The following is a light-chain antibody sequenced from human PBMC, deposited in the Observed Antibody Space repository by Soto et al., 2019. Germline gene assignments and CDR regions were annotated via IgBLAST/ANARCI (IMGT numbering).Light chain of an antibody. V-gene: IGKV1-33*01. Sequence: DIQMTQSPSSLSASVGDRVTITCRASQDIIKHLDWYQHKPGTAPKLLIYDASNLETGVPSRFSGSGSGTDFTFTIISLQPEDIATYYCQQYDNLPYTFGQGTKLEIK. J-gene: IGKJ2*01. CDR3: QQYDNLPYT. CDR2: DAS. CDR1: QDIIKH.